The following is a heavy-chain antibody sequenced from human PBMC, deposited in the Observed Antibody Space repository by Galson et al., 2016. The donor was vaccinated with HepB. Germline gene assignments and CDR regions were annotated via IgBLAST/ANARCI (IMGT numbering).Heavy chain of an antibody. Sequence: LRLSCAASGFTFSVYWMHWVRQVPGKGLEWVSRITGDGSGSTSADSVKGRFAISRDNARNTVYLQLNSLRVEDTAVYYCARAGGVRWLDVWGQGTTVTVAS. D-gene: IGHD3-10*01. CDR1: GFTFSVYW. V-gene: IGHV3-74*01. CDR2: ITGDGSGS. CDR3: ARAGGVRWLDV. J-gene: IGHJ6*02.